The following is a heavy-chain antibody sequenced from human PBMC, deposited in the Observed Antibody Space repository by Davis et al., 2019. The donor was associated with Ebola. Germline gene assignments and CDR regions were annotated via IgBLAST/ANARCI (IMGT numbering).Heavy chain of an antibody. CDR3: TTVAPFVAAAGTTAG. V-gene: IGHV3-23*01. Sequence: GESLKISCVASGFSFRAYAMSWVRQAPGKGLEWVAALSVSDGHTFYADSVKVRFTISRDNSKNTLFLQMNSLKTEDTAVYYCTTVAPFVAAAGTTAGWGQGTLVTVSS. CDR1: GFSFRAYA. CDR2: LSVSDGHT. J-gene: IGHJ4*02. D-gene: IGHD6-13*01.